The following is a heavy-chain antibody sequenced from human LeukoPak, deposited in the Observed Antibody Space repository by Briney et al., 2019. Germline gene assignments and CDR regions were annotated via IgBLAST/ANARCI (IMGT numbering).Heavy chain of an antibody. D-gene: IGHD6-6*01. J-gene: IGHJ4*02. CDR1: GFTFSSYG. Sequence: PGGSLRLSCAASGFTFSSYGMHWVRQAPGKGLEWVAVIWYDGSNKYYADSVKGRFTISRDNSKNTLYLQMNSLRAEDTAVYYCARGQYKYSSSSSDYWGQGTLVTVSS. CDR2: IWYDGSNK. V-gene: IGHV3-33*01. CDR3: ARGQYKYSSSSSDY.